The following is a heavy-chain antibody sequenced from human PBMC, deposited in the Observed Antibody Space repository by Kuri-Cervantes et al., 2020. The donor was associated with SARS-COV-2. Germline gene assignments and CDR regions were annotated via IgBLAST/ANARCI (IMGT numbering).Heavy chain of an antibody. V-gene: IGHV3-23*01. CDR2: ISGSGGST. Sequence: GESLKISCAASGFTFSSYSMNWVRQAPEKGLEWVSAISGSGGSTYYADSVKGRFTISRDNSKNTLYLQMNSLRAEDMALYYCAKGGTSSSSLYFQHWGQGTLVTVSS. CDR3: AKGGTSSSSLYFQH. CDR1: GFTFSSYS. D-gene: IGHD6-6*01. J-gene: IGHJ1*01.